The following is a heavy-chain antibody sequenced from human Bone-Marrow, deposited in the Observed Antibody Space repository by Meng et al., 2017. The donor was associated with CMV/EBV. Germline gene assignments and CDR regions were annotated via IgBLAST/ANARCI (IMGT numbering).Heavy chain of an antibody. J-gene: IGHJ4*02. CDR2: IYYSGAT. Sequence: GSINSRDYYWSWVRQYPGRGLEWVGHIYYSGATYYTPSLRSRLIISLDTSKNQFSLRLSSVTAADTAVYFCARVLYYYGSASNFDHWGQGTLVTVSS. CDR3: ARVLYYYGSASNFDH. CDR1: GSINSRDYY. D-gene: IGHD3-10*01. V-gene: IGHV4-31*02.